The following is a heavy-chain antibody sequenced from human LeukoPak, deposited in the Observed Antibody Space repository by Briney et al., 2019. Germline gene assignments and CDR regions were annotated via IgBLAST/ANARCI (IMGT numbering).Heavy chain of an antibody. D-gene: IGHD5-24*01. V-gene: IGHV4-4*02. Sequence: SETLSLTCAVSGGSISSSNWWSWVRQPPGKGLEWIGEIYHSGSTNYNPSLKSRVTISLDTSKNQFSLKLSSVTAADTAVYYCARGRDEYKGGNYWGQGTLVTVSS. CDR1: GGSISSSNW. CDR3: ARGRDEYKGGNY. CDR2: IYHSGST. J-gene: IGHJ4*02.